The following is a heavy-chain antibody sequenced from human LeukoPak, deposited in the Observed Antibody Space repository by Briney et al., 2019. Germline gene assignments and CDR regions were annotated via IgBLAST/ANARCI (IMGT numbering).Heavy chain of an antibody. CDR1: GGSISSYY. D-gene: IGHD6-13*01. V-gene: IGHV4-59*01. Sequence: SETLSLTCTVSGGSISSYYWSWIRQPPGKGLEWIGYIYYSGSTNYNPSLKSRVTISVDTSKNQFSLKLSSVTAADTAVYYCARGYSSSWSHIDYWGQGTLVTVSS. CDR2: IYYSGST. CDR3: ARGYSSSWSHIDY. J-gene: IGHJ4*02.